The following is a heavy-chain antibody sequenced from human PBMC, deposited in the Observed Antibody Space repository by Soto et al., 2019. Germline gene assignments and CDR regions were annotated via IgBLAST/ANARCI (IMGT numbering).Heavy chain of an antibody. V-gene: IGHV4-59*01. CDR2: IYYSGST. J-gene: IGHJ5*02. CDR1: GGSISSYY. CDR3: ARVPTYYDHVWGSYRYGFDP. Sequence: PSETLSLTCTVSGGSISSYYWSWIRQPPGKGLEWIGYIYYSGSTNYNPSLKSRVTISVDTSKNQFSLKLSSVTAADTAVYYCARVPTYYDHVWGSYRYGFDPWGQGTLVTVSS. D-gene: IGHD3-16*02.